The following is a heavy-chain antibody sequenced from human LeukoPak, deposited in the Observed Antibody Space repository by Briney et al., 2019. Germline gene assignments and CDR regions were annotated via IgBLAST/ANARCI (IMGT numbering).Heavy chain of an antibody. CDR3: ARGVWRSSWEGNWFDP. D-gene: IGHD6-13*01. V-gene: IGHV4-34*01. J-gene: IGHJ5*02. Sequence: SETLSLTCAVYGGSFSGYYWSWIRQPPGKGLEWIGEINHSGSTNYNPSLKSRVTISVDTSKNQFSLKLSSVTAADTAVYYCARGVWRSSWEGNWFDPWGQGTLVTVSS. CDR1: GGSFSGYY. CDR2: INHSGST.